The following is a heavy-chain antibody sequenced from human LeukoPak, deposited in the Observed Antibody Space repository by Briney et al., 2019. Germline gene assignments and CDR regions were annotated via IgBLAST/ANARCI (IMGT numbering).Heavy chain of an antibody. J-gene: IGHJ4*02. CDR2: IKSKTDRGTT. CDR1: GFTFSNAW. Sequence: GGSLSLSCAASGFTFSNAWMSWVRQAPGKGLEWVGRIKSKTDRGTTDYAAHVQGRSTISRDDSKNTLYLQMRSRKTEDTAVYYCTTGERVMAYYFDNWGQGTLVTVSS. CDR3: TTGERVMAYYFDN. V-gene: IGHV3-15*01. D-gene: IGHD3-16*01.